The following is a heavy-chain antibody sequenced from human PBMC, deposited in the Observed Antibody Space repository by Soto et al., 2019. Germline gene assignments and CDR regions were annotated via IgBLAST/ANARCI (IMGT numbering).Heavy chain of an antibody. J-gene: IGHJ6*02. D-gene: IGHD3-16*02. CDR2: ISAYNGNT. CDR1: GYTFTSYG. CDR3: ARDGMITFGGVIVAYYYGMDV. V-gene: IGHV1-18*01. Sequence: ASVKVSCKASGYTFTSYGISWVRQAPGQGLEWMGWISAYNGNTNYAQKLQGRVTMTTDTSTSTAYMELRSLRSDDTAVYYCARDGMITFGGVIVAYYYGMDVWGQGTTVTVSS.